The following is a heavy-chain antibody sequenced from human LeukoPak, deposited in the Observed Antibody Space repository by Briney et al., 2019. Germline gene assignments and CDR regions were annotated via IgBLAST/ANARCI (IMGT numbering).Heavy chain of an antibody. CDR2: IYYSGST. Sequence: SETLSLTCTVSGGSISSYYWSWIRQPPGKGLEWIGNIYYSGSTNYNPSLKSRVTISVDTSKDQFSLRLSSVTAADTAIYYCARSYCSGGSCWVYFDYWGQGTLVTVSS. CDR3: ARSYCSGGSCWVYFDY. D-gene: IGHD2-15*01. V-gene: IGHV4-59*08. CDR1: GGSISSYY. J-gene: IGHJ4*02.